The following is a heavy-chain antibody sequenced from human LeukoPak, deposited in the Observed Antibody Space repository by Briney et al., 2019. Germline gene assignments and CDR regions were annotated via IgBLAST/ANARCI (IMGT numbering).Heavy chain of an antibody. CDR1: GFTFSDYY. CDR2: ISSSGSTI. Sequence: PGGSLRLSCAASGFTFSDYYMSWIRQAPGKGLEWVSYISSSGSTIYYADSVKGRFTISRDNAKNSLYLQMNSLRAEDTALYYCARDDSSSWYGVDYWGQGTLVTVSS. J-gene: IGHJ4*02. D-gene: IGHD6-13*01. V-gene: IGHV3-11*01. CDR3: ARDDSSSWYGVDY.